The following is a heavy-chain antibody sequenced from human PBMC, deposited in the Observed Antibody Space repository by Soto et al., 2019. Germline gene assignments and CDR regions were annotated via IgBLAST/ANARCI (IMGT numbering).Heavy chain of an antibody. CDR1: GGSISSDY. J-gene: IGHJ2*01. CDR3: ARGGNLFVF. Sequence: PSETLSLTCAVSGGSISSDYWSWIRQPPGKGLEWIGYIYYSGSTNYNPSLKSRVTISVDTSKNQFSLKLSSVTAADTAVYYCARGGNLFVFWSRGTPVTVSS. V-gene: IGHV4-59*01. CDR2: IYYSGST. D-gene: IGHD3-3*01.